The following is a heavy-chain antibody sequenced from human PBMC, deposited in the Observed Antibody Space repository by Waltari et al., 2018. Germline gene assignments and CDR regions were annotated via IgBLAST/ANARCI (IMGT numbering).Heavy chain of an antibody. Sequence: QVQLVESGGGVVQPGRSLRLSCAASGFTFSSYGMHWVRQAPGQGLEWVAVIWYDGSNKYYADSVKGRFTISRDNSKNTLYLQMNSLRAEDTAVYYCARAFSPYCSGGSCYSEYFQHWGQGTLVTVSS. J-gene: IGHJ1*01. D-gene: IGHD2-15*01. CDR2: IWYDGSNK. CDR3: ARAFSPYCSGGSCYSEYFQH. V-gene: IGHV3-33*01. CDR1: GFTFSSYG.